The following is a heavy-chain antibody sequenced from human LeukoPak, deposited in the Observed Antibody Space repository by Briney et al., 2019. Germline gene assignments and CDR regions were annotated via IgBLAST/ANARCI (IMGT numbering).Heavy chain of an antibody. CDR1: GGSLNVYY. D-gene: IGHD2-2*01. CDR3: ARGQVPAARGYNWFDP. V-gene: IGHV4-34*01. Sequence: SETLSLTCAEYGGSLNVYYWNWIRQPPGKGLEWSGEINARGDTNYNTSLQSRVTISVDTSKKQFSLRLTSMIAADTALYYCARGQVPAARGYNWFDPWGQGTLVTVSS. J-gene: IGHJ5*02. CDR2: INARGDT.